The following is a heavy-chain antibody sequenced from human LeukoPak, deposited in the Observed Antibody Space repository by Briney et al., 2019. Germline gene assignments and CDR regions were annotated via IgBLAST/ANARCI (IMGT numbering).Heavy chain of an antibody. V-gene: IGHV1-2*02. CDR1: GYTFTGYY. CDR3: ARDPSGSYNPNYYYYYMDV. J-gene: IGHJ6*03. D-gene: IGHD1-26*01. Sequence: GASVKVSCKASGYTFTGYYMHWVRQAPGQGLEWMGWINPNSGGTNYAQKFQGRVTMTRDTSISTAYMELSRLRSDDTAVYYCARDPSGSYNPNYYYYYMDVWGKGTTVTVSS. CDR2: INPNSGGT.